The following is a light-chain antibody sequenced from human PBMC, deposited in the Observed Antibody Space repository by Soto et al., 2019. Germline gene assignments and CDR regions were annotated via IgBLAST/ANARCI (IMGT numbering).Light chain of an antibody. J-gene: IGLJ3*02. V-gene: IGLV7-43*01. CDR2: STN. Sequence: QAVVTQQPSLTVSPGGKVTLTCASSTGAVTSGYYPNWFQPKPGQAPRALIYSTNNKHSWTPARCSGSIPGGKAALTLLGVQREEESQYFCLLCSSCPWVFGGGTKVTVL. CDR1: TGAVTSGYY. CDR3: LLCSSCPWV.